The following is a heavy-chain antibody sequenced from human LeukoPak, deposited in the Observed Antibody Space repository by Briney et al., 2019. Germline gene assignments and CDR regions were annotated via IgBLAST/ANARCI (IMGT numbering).Heavy chain of an antibody. CDR2: IYYSGST. J-gene: IGHJ4*02. V-gene: IGHV4-59*12. D-gene: IGHD1-26*01. CDR1: GGSISSYY. CDR3: ARGVGATSYFDY. Sequence: SETLSLTCTVSGGSISSYYLSWIRQPPGKGLEWIGYIYYSGSTNYNPSLKSRVTISVDTSKNQFSLKLSSVTAADTAVYYCARGVGATSYFDYWAQGTLVTVSS.